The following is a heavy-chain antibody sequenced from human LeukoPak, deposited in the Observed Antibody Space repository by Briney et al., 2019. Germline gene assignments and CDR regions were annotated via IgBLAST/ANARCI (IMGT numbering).Heavy chain of an antibody. CDR3: ARECGYYYDTSGYTFDY. D-gene: IGHD3-22*01. CDR1: GGSISNYY. V-gene: IGHV4-4*07. Sequence: SETLSLTCTVSGGSISNYYWSWIRQSAGKGLEWIGRIYTSGSTNYNPSLKSRVSMSVDTSKNQFSLRLRSVTAADTAVYYCARECGYYYDTSGYTFDYWGRGILVSVSS. J-gene: IGHJ4*02. CDR2: IYTSGST.